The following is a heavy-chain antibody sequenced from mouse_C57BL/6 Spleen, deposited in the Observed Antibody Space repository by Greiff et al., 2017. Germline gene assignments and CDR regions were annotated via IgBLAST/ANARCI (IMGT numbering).Heavy chain of an antibody. CDR1: GFTFSDFY. CDR2: SRNKANDYTT. CDR3: ARDDGDYGHFDV. Sequence: EVQVVESGGGLVQSGRSLRLSCATSGFTFSDFYMEWVRQAPGKGLEWIAASRNKANDYTTEYSASVKGRFIVSRDTAQSILYLQMNALRAEDPAIYYCARDDGDYGHFDVWGTGTTVTVSS. D-gene: IGHD2-13*01. J-gene: IGHJ1*03. V-gene: IGHV7-1*01.